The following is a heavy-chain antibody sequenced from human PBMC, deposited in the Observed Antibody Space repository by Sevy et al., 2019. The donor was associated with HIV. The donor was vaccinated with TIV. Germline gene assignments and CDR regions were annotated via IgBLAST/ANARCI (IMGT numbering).Heavy chain of an antibody. J-gene: IGHJ6*02. V-gene: IGHV3-48*01. CDR3: ARESASGTPGGVYYYYYNMDV. CDR2: ISTRSSAI. Sequence: GGSLRLSCAASGFTFSSFSMNWVRQAPGKGPEWISYISTRSSAIYYADSMKGRFTISRDNSKNSLYLQMNSLRAEDTAVYYCARESASGTPGGVYYYYYNMDVWGQGTTDTVSS. D-gene: IGHD6-13*01. CDR1: GFTFSSFS.